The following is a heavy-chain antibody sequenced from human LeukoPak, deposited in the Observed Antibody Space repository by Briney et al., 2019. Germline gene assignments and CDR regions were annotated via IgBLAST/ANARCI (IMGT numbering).Heavy chain of an antibody. V-gene: IGHV4-31*03. CDR3: AREGSRSVSFDP. Sequence: SETLSLTCTVSGGPISSGGYYWSWIRQHPGKGLEWIGYIYYSGSTYYNPSLKSRVTISVDTSKNQFSLKLSSVTAADTAVYYCAREGSRSVSFDPWGQGTLVTVSS. J-gene: IGHJ5*02. CDR1: GGPISSGGYY. CDR2: IYYSGST.